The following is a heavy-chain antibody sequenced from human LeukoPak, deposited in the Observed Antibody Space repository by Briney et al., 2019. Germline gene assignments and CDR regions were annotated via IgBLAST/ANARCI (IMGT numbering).Heavy chain of an antibody. Sequence: GESLKISCQGFGYSFTSYWIGWVRQMPGKGMEWMGVIYPGDLRVRYNPSFQGQVTISVDKSINTAYLQWVSLRASDSAMYYCACRVLTSTWSFPWGQGTLVTVSS. J-gene: IGHJ5*02. CDR1: GYSFTSYW. V-gene: IGHV5-51*01. D-gene: IGHD6-13*01. CDR2: IYPGDLRV. CDR3: ACRVLTSTWSFP.